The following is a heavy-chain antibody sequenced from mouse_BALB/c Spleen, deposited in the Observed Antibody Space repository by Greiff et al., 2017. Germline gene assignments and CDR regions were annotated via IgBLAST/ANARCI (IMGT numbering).Heavy chain of an antibody. D-gene: IGHD1-1*01. CDR3: ARNYYYGSPYYFDY. Sequence: VQLQQSGPELVKPGASVKVSCKASGYSFTDYNMYWVKQSHGKSLEWIGYIDPYNGGTSYNQKFKGKATMTVDKSSSTAYMELARLTSEDSAIYYCARNYYYGSPYYFDYWGQGTTLTVSS. J-gene: IGHJ2*01. CDR1: GYSFTDYN. CDR2: IDPYNGGT. V-gene: IGHV1S135*01.